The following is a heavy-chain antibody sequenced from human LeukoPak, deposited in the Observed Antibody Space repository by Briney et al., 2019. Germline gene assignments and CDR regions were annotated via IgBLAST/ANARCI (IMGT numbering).Heavy chain of an antibody. D-gene: IGHD1-7*01. CDR3: ARFPRRYNWNFGAFDI. CDR1: GFTFSSYS. V-gene: IGHV3-21*01. CDR2: ISSSSSYI. J-gene: IGHJ3*02. Sequence: GGSQRLSCAASGFTFSSYSMNWVRQAPGKGLEWVSSISSSSSYIYYADSVKGRFTISRDNAKNSLYLQMNSLRAEDTAVYYCARFPRRYNWNFGAFDIWGQGTMVTVSS.